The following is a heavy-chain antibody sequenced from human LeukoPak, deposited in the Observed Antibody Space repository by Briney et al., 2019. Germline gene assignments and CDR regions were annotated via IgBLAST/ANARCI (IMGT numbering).Heavy chain of an antibody. Sequence: ASVKVSCKASGGTFSSYAISWVRQAPGQGLEWMGGIIPIFGTANYAQKFQGRVMITADESTSTAYMELSSLRSEDTAVYYCARDSHDYTSSWGQGTLVTVSS. D-gene: IGHD2-2*02. CDR2: IIPIFGTA. CDR3: ARDSHDYTSS. V-gene: IGHV1-69*01. J-gene: IGHJ4*02. CDR1: GGTFSSYA.